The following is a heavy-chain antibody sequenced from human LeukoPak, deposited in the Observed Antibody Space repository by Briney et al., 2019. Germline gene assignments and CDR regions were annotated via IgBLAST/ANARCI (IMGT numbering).Heavy chain of an antibody. D-gene: IGHD3-10*01. CDR2: ISRSSTDT. CDR3: ERKTYYYDSGSYSKSYYFDY. Sequence: GGSLRLSCAASGFTFTDFYMSWIRQAPGKGLEWLSDISRSSTDTNYADSVKGRFTISRDNDKNSLFLQLNSLRAEDTAVYYCERKTYYYDSGSYSKSYYFDYWGQGTLVTVSS. CDR1: GFTFTDFY. J-gene: IGHJ4*02. V-gene: IGHV3-11*06.